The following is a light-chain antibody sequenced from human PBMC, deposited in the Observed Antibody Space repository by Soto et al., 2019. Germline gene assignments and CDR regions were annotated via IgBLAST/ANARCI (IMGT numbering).Light chain of an antibody. CDR1: QSVGGD. CDR3: QQYNAWPRT. V-gene: IGKV3-15*01. Sequence: EIVMTQSPVTLSVSPGERATLSCRASQSVGGDLAWYQQIPGQAPRLLIYGIVTRATGVAARFTGGGSGTEFTLTVDSLQSEDLAIYYCQQYNAWPRTFGQGTKLEI. J-gene: IGKJ2*01. CDR2: GIV.